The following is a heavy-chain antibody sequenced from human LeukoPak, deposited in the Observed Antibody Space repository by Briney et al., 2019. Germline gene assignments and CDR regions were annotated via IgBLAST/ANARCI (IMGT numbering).Heavy chain of an antibody. CDR1: GSSFSIYA. V-gene: IGHV3-23*01. D-gene: IGHD6-19*01. CDR3: AKSLAVANYDAFDI. J-gene: IGHJ3*02. Sequence: GGSLRLSCAASGSSFSIYAMSWVRQAPGKGLEWVSGISGSGGSTYYADSVKGRFTISRDNSKNSLYLQMNSLRAEDTAVYYCAKSLAVANYDAFDIWGQGTMVTVSS. CDR2: ISGSGGST.